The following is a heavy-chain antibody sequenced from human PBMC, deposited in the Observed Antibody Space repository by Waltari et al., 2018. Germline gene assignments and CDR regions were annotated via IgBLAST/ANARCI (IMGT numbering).Heavy chain of an antibody. V-gene: IGHV3-7*01. CDR2: INQDGRVT. J-gene: IGHJ6*02. CDR1: GFTFSKFW. CDR3: VRDDDGGMGAV. D-gene: IGHD3-16*01. Sequence: EVQLVESGGGLVQPGGSLRLSCAASGFTFSKFWMSWVRQAPGKGLWGVANINQDGRVTNYVDSWKGRFTTSRDNARNSLYLQMNSLRADDTAVYYCVRDDDGGMGAVWGQGTTVTVSS.